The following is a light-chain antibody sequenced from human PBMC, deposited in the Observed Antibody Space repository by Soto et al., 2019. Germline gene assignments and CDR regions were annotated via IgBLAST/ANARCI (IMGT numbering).Light chain of an antibody. CDR3: AAWDDTLKGPV. CDR2: SNS. CDR1: TSNIGDNL. Sequence: QAVVTQPPSASGTPGQRVTISCSGSTSNIGDNLVSWYQQFPGTAPELLIYSNSLRPSGVPDRFSGSKSGTSASLSISGLQSEDEAHYYCAAWDDTLKGPVFGGGTKVTVL. J-gene: IGLJ2*01. V-gene: IGLV1-44*01.